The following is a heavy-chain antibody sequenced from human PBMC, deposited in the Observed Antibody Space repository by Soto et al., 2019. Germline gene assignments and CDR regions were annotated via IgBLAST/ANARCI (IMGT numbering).Heavy chain of an antibody. CDR3: ARTDGSLDS. Sequence: QVQLVQSGAEVKKPGASVKLSCKTSGYTFTRYDINWVRQAPGQGLEWVGWTNPKSGYTGSAQEFQGRIPMTRDSSITTAYMELNSLTSDDTAVYYCARTDGSLDSWGQGTLVTVSS. J-gene: IGHJ4*02. CDR1: GYTFTRYD. V-gene: IGHV1-8*01. D-gene: IGHD2-15*01. CDR2: TNPKSGYT.